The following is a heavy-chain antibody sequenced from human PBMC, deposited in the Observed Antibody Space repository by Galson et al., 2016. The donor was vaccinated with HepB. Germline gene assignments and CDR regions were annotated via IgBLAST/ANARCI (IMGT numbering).Heavy chain of an antibody. Sequence: SVKVSCKASGYTFNNYVLNWVRQAPGQGPEWMGWISGINGNTRHVEKFKGRVTMTRDTSTSTAHLELRSLRSDDTAIYYCAREWKENFDYWGQGTLVIVSS. CDR1: GYTFNNYV. J-gene: IGHJ4*02. V-gene: IGHV1-18*01. CDR3: AREWKENFDY. CDR2: ISGINGNT. D-gene: IGHD1-1*01.